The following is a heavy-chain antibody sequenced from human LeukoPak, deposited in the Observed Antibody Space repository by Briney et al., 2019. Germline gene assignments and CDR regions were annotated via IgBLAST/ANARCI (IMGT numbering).Heavy chain of an antibody. D-gene: IGHD5-24*01. CDR3: AKDWVGDGYNSDAFDI. Sequence: PGGSLRFSCAASGFTFNSYTMNWVRQAPGKGLEWVSSITSYTTYIYYADSVKGRFTISRDNSKNTLYLQMNSLRAEDTAVYYCAKDWVGDGYNSDAFDIWGQGTMVTVSS. J-gene: IGHJ3*02. CDR1: GFTFNSYT. CDR2: ITSYTTYI. V-gene: IGHV3-21*01.